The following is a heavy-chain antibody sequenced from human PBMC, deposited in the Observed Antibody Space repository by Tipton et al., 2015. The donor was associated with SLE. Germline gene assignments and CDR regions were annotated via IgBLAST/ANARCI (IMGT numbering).Heavy chain of an antibody. CDR3: ARERITNWGSAMDV. D-gene: IGHD7-27*01. V-gene: IGHV4-59*12. CDR1: SGSIRNYY. J-gene: IGHJ6*03. CDR2: IYYSGST. Sequence: TLSLTCTVSSGSIRNYYWSWIRQPPGKGLEWIGYIYYSGSTNYNPSLKSRVTISVDTSKNQFSLKLSSVTAADTAVYYCARERITNWGSAMDVWGKGTTVTVSS.